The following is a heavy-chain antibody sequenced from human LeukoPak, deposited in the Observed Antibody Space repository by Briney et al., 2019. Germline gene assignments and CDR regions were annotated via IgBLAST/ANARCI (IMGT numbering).Heavy chain of an antibody. CDR2: IYYSGST. CDR1: GGSISSSSYY. V-gene: IGHV4-39*01. D-gene: IGHD3-3*01. CDR3: ARLPGFWSGYVYWYFDL. Sequence: SETLSLTCTVSGGSISSSSYYWGWIRQPPGKGLEWIGSIYYSGSTYYNPSLKSRVTIFVDTSKNQFSLKLSSVTAADTAVYYCARLPGFWSGYVYWYFDLWGRGTLVTVSS. J-gene: IGHJ2*01.